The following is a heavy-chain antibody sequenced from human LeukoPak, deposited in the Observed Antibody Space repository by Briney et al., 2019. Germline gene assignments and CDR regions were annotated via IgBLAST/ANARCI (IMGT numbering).Heavy chain of an antibody. CDR2: INPNSGGT. CDR1: GYTFTGYY. D-gene: IGHD1-7*01. Sequence: ASVKVSCKASGYTFTGYYMHWVRQAPGQGLEWMGWINPNSGGTNYAQKFQGRVTMTRDTSISTAYMELSRLRSDDTAVYYCARFAGTTIYYYYGMDVWGQGTTVTVSS. J-gene: IGHJ6*02. V-gene: IGHV1-2*02. CDR3: ARFAGTTIYYYYGMDV.